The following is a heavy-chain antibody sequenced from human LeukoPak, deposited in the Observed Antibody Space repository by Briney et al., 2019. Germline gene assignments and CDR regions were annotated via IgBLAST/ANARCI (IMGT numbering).Heavy chain of an antibody. CDR2: IYYSGST. CDR3: ARLSGRMAARYLDY. V-gene: IGHV4-39*01. Sequence: PSETLSLTCTVSGGSISSSSYYWGWIRQPPGKGLEWIGSIYYSGSTYYNPSLKSRVTISVDTSKNQFSLKLSSVTAADTAVYYCARLSGRMAARYLDYWGQGTLVTVSS. J-gene: IGHJ4*02. D-gene: IGHD6-6*01. CDR1: GGSISSSSYY.